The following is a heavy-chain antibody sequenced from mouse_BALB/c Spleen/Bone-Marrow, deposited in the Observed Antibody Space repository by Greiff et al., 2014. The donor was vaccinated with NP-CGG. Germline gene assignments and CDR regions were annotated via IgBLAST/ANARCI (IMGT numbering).Heavy chain of an antibody. CDR3: ARQLGLYAMDY. V-gene: IGHV1-82*01. CDR2: IYPGDGDT. CDR1: GYAFSSSW. Sequence: VKLQESGPELAKPGASVKISCKASGYAFSSSWMNWVKQRPGQGLEWIGRIYPGDGDTNYNGKFKGKATLTADKSSSTAYMQLSSLTSVDSAVYFCARQLGLYAMDYWGQGTSVTVSS. J-gene: IGHJ4*01. D-gene: IGHD3-1*01.